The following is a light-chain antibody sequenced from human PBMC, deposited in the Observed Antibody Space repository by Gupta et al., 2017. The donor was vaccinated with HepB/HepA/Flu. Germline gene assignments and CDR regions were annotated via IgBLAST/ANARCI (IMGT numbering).Light chain of an antibody. V-gene: IGKV3-15*01. J-gene: IGKJ4*01. Sequence: EIVMTQSPATLSVSPGERVTLSFRASQSIDTTLVWYQQKQGQDPRRLIYGASTRANGVAARFSGSGGGREVSLTNSSREEEDVAGYYYQQHRDCPLFTFGRGTKVEIK. CDR3: QQHRDCPLFT. CDR1: QSIDTT. CDR2: GAS.